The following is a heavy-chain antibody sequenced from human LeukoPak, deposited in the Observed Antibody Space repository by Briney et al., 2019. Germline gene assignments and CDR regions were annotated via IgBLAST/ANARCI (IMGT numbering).Heavy chain of an antibody. V-gene: IGHV1-2*02. CDR2: INPNSGGT. D-gene: IGHD3-3*01. J-gene: IGHJ6*02. Sequence: ASVKVSCKASGYTFTGYYMHWMRQAPGQGLEWMGWINPNSGGTNYAQKFQGRVTMTRDTSISTAYMELSRLRSDDTAVYYCARGGRFLEWPQDMDVWGQGTTVTVSS. CDR1: GYTFTGYY. CDR3: ARGGRFLEWPQDMDV.